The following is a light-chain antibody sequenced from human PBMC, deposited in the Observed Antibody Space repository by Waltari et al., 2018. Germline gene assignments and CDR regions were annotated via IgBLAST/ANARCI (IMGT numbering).Light chain of an antibody. CDR2: RIN. J-gene: IGLJ2*01. Sequence: QSVLTQPPAASGTPGQRVTISCAGSTSNLGPNYLNLYQKFPGAAPKLLIYRINQRPSGVPDRFSGSKSGTSASLVISGLRSEDEADYFCAGWDDNLSVVFGGGTKLTVL. CDR3: AGWDDNLSVV. V-gene: IGLV1-47*01. CDR1: TSNLGPNY.